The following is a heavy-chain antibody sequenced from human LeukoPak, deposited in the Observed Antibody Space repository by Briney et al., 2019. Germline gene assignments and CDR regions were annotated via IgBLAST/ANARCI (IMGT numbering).Heavy chain of an antibody. CDR3: ARQEVPTGGRAFDV. J-gene: IGHJ3*01. CDR1: GGSISGDY. CDR2: IYNSEST. V-gene: IGHV4-59*08. Sequence: PSETLSLTCTVSGGSISGDYWSWIRQPPGKGLEWIGFIYNSESTYSNPPLKGRVTISVDTSENQFSLKLSSVTAADTAVYYCARQEVPTGGRAFDVWGQGTMVTVSS. D-gene: IGHD7-27*01.